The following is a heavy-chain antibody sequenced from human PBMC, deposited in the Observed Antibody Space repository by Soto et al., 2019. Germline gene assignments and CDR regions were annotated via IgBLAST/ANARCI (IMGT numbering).Heavy chain of an antibody. J-gene: IGHJ4*02. V-gene: IGHV1-46*01. CDR3: ARGLVATLTY. CDR1: GYTFTSYY. CDR2: ISPSGGST. D-gene: IGHD5-12*01. Sequence: ASVKVSCKASGYTFTSYYMHWVRQAPGQGLEWMGIISPSGGSTNYAQKFQGRVSMTRDTSTSTVYMELRSLRSDDTAVYYCARGLVATLTYWGQGTLVTVSS.